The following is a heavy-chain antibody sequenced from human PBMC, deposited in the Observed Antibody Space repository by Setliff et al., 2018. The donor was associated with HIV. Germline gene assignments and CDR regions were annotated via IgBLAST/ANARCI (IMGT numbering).Heavy chain of an antibody. CDR1: GGTFSSYA. D-gene: IGHD1-26*01. J-gene: IGHJ3*02. V-gene: IGHV1-69*05. Sequence: ASVKVSCKASGGTFSSYAIIWVRQAPGQGLQWMGGIIPMFGTLNFAQKFQGRVTISTDDSTSTAYMELNSLRSEDTAVYYCARGHSHGYGYSGSYGPVDIWGQGTMVTVAS. CDR3: ARGHSHGYGYSGSYGPVDI. CDR2: IIPMFGTL.